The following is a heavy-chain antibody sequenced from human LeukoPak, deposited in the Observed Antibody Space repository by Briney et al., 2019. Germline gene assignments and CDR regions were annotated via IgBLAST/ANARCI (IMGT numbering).Heavy chain of an antibody. J-gene: IGHJ4*02. CDR1: GFTVSSNY. CDR3: ASTHHYGDYDY. Sequence: GGSLRLSCAASGFTVSSNYMSWVRQAPGKGLEWVSVIYSGGSTYYADSVKGRFTISRDNSKNTLYLQMNSLRAEDTAVYYCASTHHYGDYDYWGQGTLVTVSS. D-gene: IGHD4-17*01. V-gene: IGHV3-66*01. CDR2: IYSGGST.